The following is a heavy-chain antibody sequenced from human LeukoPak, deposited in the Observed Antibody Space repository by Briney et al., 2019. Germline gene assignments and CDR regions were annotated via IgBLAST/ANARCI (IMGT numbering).Heavy chain of an antibody. D-gene: IGHD3-10*01. V-gene: IGHV4-4*02. CDR1: GGSISSSNW. CDR2: IYHSGST. Sequence: PSETLSLTCAVSGGSISSSNWWSWVRQPPGKGLEWIGEIYHSGSTNYNPSLKSRVTISVDTSKNQFSLKLSSVTAADTAVYYCARSDVLLWFGGLDAFDIWGQGTMVTVSS. J-gene: IGHJ3*02. CDR3: ARSDVLLWFGGLDAFDI.